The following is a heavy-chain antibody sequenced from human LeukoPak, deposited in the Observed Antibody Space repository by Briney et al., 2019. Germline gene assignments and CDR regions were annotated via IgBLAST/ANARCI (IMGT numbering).Heavy chain of an antibody. Sequence: GGSLRLSCAASGFTFSSYSMNWVRQAPGKGLEWVSSISSSSSYIYYADSVKGRFTISRDNSKNTLYLQMNSLRAEDTAVYYCARETYYDILTGYIGAFDIWGQGTMVTVSS. CDR1: GFTFSSYS. V-gene: IGHV3-21*01. J-gene: IGHJ3*02. CDR2: ISSSSSYI. D-gene: IGHD3-9*01. CDR3: ARETYYDILTGYIGAFDI.